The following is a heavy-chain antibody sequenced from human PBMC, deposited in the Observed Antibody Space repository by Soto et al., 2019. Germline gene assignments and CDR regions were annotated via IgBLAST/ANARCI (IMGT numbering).Heavy chain of an antibody. CDR1: GGTFSSYA. Sequence: ASVKVSCKASGGTFSSYAISWVRQAPGQGLEWMGGIIPIFGTANYAQKFQGRVTITADESTSTAYMELSSLRSEDTAVYYCARGYSYGYRTREYYFDYWGQGTLVTVSS. CDR3: ARGYSYGYRTREYYFDY. V-gene: IGHV1-69*13. J-gene: IGHJ4*02. CDR2: IIPIFGTA. D-gene: IGHD5-18*01.